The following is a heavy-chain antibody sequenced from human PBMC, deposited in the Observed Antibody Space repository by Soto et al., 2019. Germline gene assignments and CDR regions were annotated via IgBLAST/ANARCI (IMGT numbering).Heavy chain of an antibody. CDR1: GGSISSGDYY. V-gene: IGHV4-30-4*01. J-gene: IGHJ6*02. Sequence: CVTCTVSGGSISSGDYYWSWNRQPPGKGLEWIGYIYYSGTTYYNPSLKSRVTISVDTSKNQFSLRVSSVTAADTAVYYCARALIQLWPHYYYGMDVWGQGTTVTVSS. D-gene: IGHD5-18*01. CDR2: IYYSGTT. CDR3: ARALIQLWPHYYYGMDV.